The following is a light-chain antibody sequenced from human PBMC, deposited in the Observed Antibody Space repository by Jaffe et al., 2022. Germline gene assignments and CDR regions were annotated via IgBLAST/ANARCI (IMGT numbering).Light chain of an antibody. CDR1: QSISSW. CDR2: KAS. V-gene: IGKV1-5*03. Sequence: DIQMTQSPSTLSASVGDRVTITCRASQSISSWLAWYQQKPGKAPKLLIYKASSLESGVPSRFSGSGSGTEFTLTISSLQPDDFATYYCQQYNSNGSTFGQGTKLEIK. J-gene: IGKJ2*02. CDR3: QQYNSNGST.